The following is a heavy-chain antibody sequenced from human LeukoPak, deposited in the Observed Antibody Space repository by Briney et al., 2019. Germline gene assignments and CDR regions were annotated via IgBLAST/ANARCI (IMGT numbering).Heavy chain of an antibody. D-gene: IGHD3-22*01. CDR1: GFTFSSYS. J-gene: IGHJ5*02. V-gene: IGHV3-21*01. CDR2: ISSSSSYI. Sequence: SLTLSCAASGFTFSSYSMNWVRQAPGKGLEWVSSISSSSSYIYYADSVKGRFTISRDNAKNSLYLQMNSLRAEDTAVCYCARDAYYYDGNWFDPWGQGTLVTVSS. CDR3: ARDAYYYDGNWFDP.